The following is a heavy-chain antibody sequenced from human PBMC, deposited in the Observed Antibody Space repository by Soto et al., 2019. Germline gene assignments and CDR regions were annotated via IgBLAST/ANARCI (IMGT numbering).Heavy chain of an antibody. D-gene: IGHD3-10*01. J-gene: IGHJ4*02. V-gene: IGHV1-18*01. CDR3: ARDPGTRSDY. Sequence: ASVKVSCKASGYPFTSYALSWVRHAPGQGLEWMGWISAYNGNTNYAQKLQGRVTMTTDTSTSTAYMEVRSLRSDDTAVYYGARDPGTRSDYWGQGTLVTVSS. CDR1: GYPFTSYA. CDR2: ISAYNGNT.